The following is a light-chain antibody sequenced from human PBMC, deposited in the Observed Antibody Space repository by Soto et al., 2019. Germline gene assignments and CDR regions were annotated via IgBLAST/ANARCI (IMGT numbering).Light chain of an antibody. J-gene: IGKJ5*01. CDR2: AAS. CDR3: QQSYSTPPIT. CDR1: QSISSY. V-gene: IGKV1-39*01. Sequence: DIQMTQSPSSLSASVGDRVTITCRASQSISSYLYWYQQKPGKAPKLLIYAASSLQSGVPSRFSGRGSGTDFTLTISSLQPEDFATYYCQQSYSTPPITFGQGTRLEIK.